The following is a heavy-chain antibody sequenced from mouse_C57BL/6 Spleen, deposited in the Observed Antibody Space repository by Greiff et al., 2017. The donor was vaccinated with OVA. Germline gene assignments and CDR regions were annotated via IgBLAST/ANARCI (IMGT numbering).Heavy chain of an antibody. J-gene: IGHJ4*01. Sequence: VQLKESGPELVKPGASVKISCKASGYSFTGYYMNWVKQSPEKSLEWIGEINPSTGGTTYNQKFKAKATLTVDKSSSTAYMQLKSLTSEDSAVYYCARRRSLDYERAMDYWGQGTSVTVSS. CDR3: ARRRSLDYERAMDY. D-gene: IGHD2-4*01. CDR2: INPSTGGT. CDR1: GYSFTGYY. V-gene: IGHV1-42*01.